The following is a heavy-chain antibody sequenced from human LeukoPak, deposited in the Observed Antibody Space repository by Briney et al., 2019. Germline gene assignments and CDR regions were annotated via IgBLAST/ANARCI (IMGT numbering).Heavy chain of an antibody. CDR2: IYYSGST. Sequence: SETLSLTCTVSGGSISSYYWSWIRQPPGKGLEWIGYIYYSGSTNYNLSLKSRVTISVDTSKNQFSLKLSSVTAADTAVYYCARLGGYDLPDYWGQGTLVTVSS. D-gene: IGHD5-12*01. V-gene: IGHV4-59*08. J-gene: IGHJ4*02. CDR1: GGSISSYY. CDR3: ARLGGYDLPDY.